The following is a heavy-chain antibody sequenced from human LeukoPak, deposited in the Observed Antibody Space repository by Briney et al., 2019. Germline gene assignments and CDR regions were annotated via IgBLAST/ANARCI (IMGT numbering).Heavy chain of an antibody. Sequence: PSETLSLTCTVSGGSISSHYWSWIRQPPGKGLEWIGYIYYSGRTNYNPSLKSRVTISVDTSKNQFSLKLSSVTAADTAVYYCARGSGLLWFGELFGYWGQGTLVTVSS. V-gene: IGHV4-59*11. CDR1: GGSISSHY. CDR3: ARGSGLLWFGELFGY. D-gene: IGHD3-10*01. J-gene: IGHJ4*02. CDR2: IYYSGRT.